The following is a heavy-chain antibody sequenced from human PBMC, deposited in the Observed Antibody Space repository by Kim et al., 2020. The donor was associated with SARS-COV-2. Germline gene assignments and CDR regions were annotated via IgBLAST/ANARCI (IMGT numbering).Heavy chain of an antibody. CDR3: AKGSNRFPGHYYDSSGYFFDY. Sequence: GGSLRLSCAASGFTFSSYAMSWVRQAPGKGLEWVSSISGSGGSTYYADSVKGRFTVSRDNSKNTLYLQMNSLRAEDTAVYYCAKGSNRFPGHYYDSSGYFFDYWGQGTLVTVPS. V-gene: IGHV3-23*01. J-gene: IGHJ4*02. D-gene: IGHD3-22*01. CDR1: GFTFSSYA. CDR2: ISGSGGST.